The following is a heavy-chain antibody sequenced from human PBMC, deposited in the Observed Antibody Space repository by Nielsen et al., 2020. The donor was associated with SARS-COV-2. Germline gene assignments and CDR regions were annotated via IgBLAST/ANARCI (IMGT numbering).Heavy chain of an antibody. CDR2: ISSSSSTI. D-gene: IGHD3-3*01. CDR3: ARDSDYDFWSGYRDAFDI. J-gene: IGHJ3*02. CDR1: GFTFSSYS. Sequence: GESLKIFCAASGFTFSSYSMNWVRQAPGKGLEWVSYISSSSSTIYYADSVKGRFTISRDNAKNSLYLQMNSLRDEDTAVYYCARDSDYDFWSGYRDAFDIWGQGTMVTVSS. V-gene: IGHV3-48*02.